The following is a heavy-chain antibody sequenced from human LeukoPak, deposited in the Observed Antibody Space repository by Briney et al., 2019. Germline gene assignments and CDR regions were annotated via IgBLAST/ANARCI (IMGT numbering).Heavy chain of an antibody. CDR1: GGSISSYY. D-gene: IGHD6-13*01. Sequence: SETLSLTCTVSGGSISSYYWSWIRQPPGKGLEWIGYIYYSGSTNYNPSLKSRVTISVDTSKNQFSLKLSSVTAADTAVYYCARSSYSSRRGDYWGQGTLVTVSS. CDR2: IYYSGST. CDR3: ARSSYSSRRGDY. V-gene: IGHV4-59*01. J-gene: IGHJ4*02.